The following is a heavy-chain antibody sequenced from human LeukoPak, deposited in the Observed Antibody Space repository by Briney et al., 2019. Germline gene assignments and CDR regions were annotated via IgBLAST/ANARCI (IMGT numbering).Heavy chain of an antibody. CDR2: IYYSGST. CDR1: GGPISSSSYY. J-gene: IGHJ4*02. CDR3: ASAYYYDSSGNHYYFDY. V-gene: IGHV4-39*01. D-gene: IGHD3-22*01. Sequence: PSETLSLTCTVSGGPISSSSYYWGWIRQPPGKGLEWIGSIYYSGSTYYNPSLKRRVTIPVDTSKNQFSLKLSSVTAADTAVYYCASAYYYDSSGNHYYFDYWGQGTLVTVSS.